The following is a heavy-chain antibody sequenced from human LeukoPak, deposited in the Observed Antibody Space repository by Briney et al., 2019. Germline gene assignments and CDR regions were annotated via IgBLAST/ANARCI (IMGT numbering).Heavy chain of an antibody. J-gene: IGHJ3*02. CDR1: GGSISSSSYY. CDR3: ARHRIAVYYYDSSGIDAFDI. D-gene: IGHD3-22*01. CDR2: IYYSGST. V-gene: IGHV4-39*01. Sequence: SETLSLTCTVSGGSISSSSYYWGWTRQPPGKGLEWIGSIYYSGSTYYNPSLKSRVTISVDTSKNQFSLKLSSVTAADTAVYYCARHRIAVYYYDSSGIDAFDIWGQGTMVTVSS.